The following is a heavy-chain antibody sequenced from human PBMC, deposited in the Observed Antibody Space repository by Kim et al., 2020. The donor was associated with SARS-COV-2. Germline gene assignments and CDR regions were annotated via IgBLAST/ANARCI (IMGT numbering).Heavy chain of an antibody. CDR1: GGSFSGYY. CDR3: AKAARPWVGWFDP. D-gene: IGHD6-6*01. J-gene: IGHJ5*02. CDR2: INHSGST. V-gene: IGHV4-34*01. Sequence: SETLSLTCAVYGGSFSGYYWSWIRQPPGKGLEWIGEINHSGSTNYNPSLKSRVTISVDTSKNQFSLKLSSVPAADTAVYYCAKAARPWVGWFDPWGQGTLVTVSS.